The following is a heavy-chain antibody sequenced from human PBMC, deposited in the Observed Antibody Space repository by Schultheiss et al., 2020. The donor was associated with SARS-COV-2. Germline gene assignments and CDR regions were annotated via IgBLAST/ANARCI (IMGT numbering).Heavy chain of an antibody. CDR3: ARRDTRGFCSGGSCYLSDV. V-gene: IGHV1-46*01. J-gene: IGHJ6*02. Sequence: ASVKVSCKASGYTFTTYYILWVRQAPGQGLEWMGFINPSGGSTSYAQKFQGRVTMTTDTSTNTAYMEVRSLTSDDAAVYYCARRDTRGFCSGGSCYLSDVWGQGTTVTVSS. D-gene: IGHD2-15*01. CDR2: INPSGGST. CDR1: GYTFTTYY.